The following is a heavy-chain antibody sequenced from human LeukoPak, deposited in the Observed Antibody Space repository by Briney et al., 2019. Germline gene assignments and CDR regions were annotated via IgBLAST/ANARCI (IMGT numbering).Heavy chain of an antibody. D-gene: IGHD3-16*02. CDR3: ARDRGNDFVWGSYRYAFDY. CDR2: VSYDGSNK. J-gene: IGHJ4*02. Sequence: GGSLRLSCAASGFTFSSYAMHWVRQAPGKGLEWVAVVSYDGSNKYYADSMKGRFTISRDNSKNTLYLQMNSLRAEDTAVYYCARDRGNDFVWGSYRYAFDYWAREPWSPSPQ. CDR1: GFTFSSYA. V-gene: IGHV3-30*04.